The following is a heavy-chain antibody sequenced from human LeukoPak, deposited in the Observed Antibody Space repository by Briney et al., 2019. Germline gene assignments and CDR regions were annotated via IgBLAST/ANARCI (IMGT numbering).Heavy chain of an antibody. Sequence: GGSLRLSCAASGFTFSSYWMSWVRQAPGKGLEWVTNIKQDGSEKYYVDSVKGRFTISRDNAKNSLYLQMNSLRAEDTAVYYCARGVGGSGWYGYYYCMDVWGKGTTVTVSS. CDR1: GFTFSSYW. CDR2: IKQDGSEK. CDR3: ARGVGGSGWYGYYYCMDV. V-gene: IGHV3-7*03. D-gene: IGHD6-19*01. J-gene: IGHJ6*04.